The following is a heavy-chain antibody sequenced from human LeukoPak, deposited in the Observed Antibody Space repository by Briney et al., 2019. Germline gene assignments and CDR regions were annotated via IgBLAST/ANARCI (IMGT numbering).Heavy chain of an antibody. Sequence: GASVKVSCKASGYTFTAYYMHWVRQAPGQGLEWMGWINPNSGDTNYAQKFQGRVTMTRDTSISTVYMELSRLRSDDTAVYYCAKENDRWLGDKNWFDPWGQGTLVTVSS. CDR3: AKENDRWLGDKNWFDP. CDR2: INPNSGDT. CDR1: GYTFTAYY. J-gene: IGHJ5*02. D-gene: IGHD6-19*01. V-gene: IGHV1-2*02.